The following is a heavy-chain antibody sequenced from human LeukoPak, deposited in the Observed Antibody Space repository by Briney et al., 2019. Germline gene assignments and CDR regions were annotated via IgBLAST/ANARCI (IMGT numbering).Heavy chain of an antibody. CDR3: ARVYGSGSYRDAFDI. CDR2: INPSGGST. V-gene: IGHV1-46*01. CDR1: GYTFTSYY. Sequence: ASVKVSCKASGYTFTSYYMHWVRQAPGQGLGWMGIINPSGGSTSYAQKFQGRVTMTRDTSTSTVYMELSSLRSEDTAVYYCARVYGSGSYRDAFDIWGQGTMVTVSS. D-gene: IGHD3-10*01. J-gene: IGHJ3*02.